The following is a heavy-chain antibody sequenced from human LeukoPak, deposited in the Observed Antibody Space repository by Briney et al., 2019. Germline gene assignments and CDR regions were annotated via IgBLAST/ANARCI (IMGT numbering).Heavy chain of an antibody. J-gene: IGHJ4*02. Sequence: SETLSLTCTVSGGSISSYYWSWIRQPPGKGLEWIGYIYYSGSTNYNPSLKSRVTISVDTSKNQFSLKLRSVTAADTAVYYCARRGGVGYSYGPIDYWGQGTLVTVSS. CDR1: GGSISSYY. CDR3: ARRGGVGYSYGPIDY. D-gene: IGHD5-18*01. CDR2: IYYSGST. V-gene: IGHV4-59*01.